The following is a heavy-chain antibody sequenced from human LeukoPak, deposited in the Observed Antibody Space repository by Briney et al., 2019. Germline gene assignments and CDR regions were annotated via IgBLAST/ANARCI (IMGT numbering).Heavy chain of an antibody. V-gene: IGHV3-11*01. J-gene: IGHJ4*02. CDR2: ISNSGGTT. Sequence: GGSLRLSCAASRFIFSEYYMGWTRQAPGKGLEWVSYISNSGGTTYYAESVKGRFTISRDDAKNSLFLQMNSLRAEDTAVYYCAKDIVAAGLFFDYWGQGILVTVSS. D-gene: IGHD6-13*01. CDR1: RFIFSEYY. CDR3: AKDIVAAGLFFDY.